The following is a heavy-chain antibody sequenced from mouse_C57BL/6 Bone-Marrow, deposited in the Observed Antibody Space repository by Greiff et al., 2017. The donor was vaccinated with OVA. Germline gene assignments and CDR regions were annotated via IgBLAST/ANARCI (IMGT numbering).Heavy chain of an antibody. J-gene: IGHJ3*01. CDR2: IRNKANGYTT. Sequence: EVKLVESGGGLVQPGGSLSLSCAASGFTFTDYYMSWVRQPPGKALEWLGFIRNKANGYTTEYSASVKGRFTISRDNSQSILYLQMNALRAEDSATYSCARSLVRPAWFAYWGQGTLVTVSA. CDR1: GFTFTDYY. D-gene: IGHD2-10*02. CDR3: ARSLVRPAWFAY. V-gene: IGHV7-3*01.